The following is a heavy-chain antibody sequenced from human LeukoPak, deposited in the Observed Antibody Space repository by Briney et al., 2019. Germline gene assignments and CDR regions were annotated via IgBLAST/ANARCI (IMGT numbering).Heavy chain of an antibody. CDR1: GFTFSKYW. Sequence: GGPLRLSCAASGFTFSKYWMLWVRQAPGKGLESVSRINTDGTVTTYADSVKGRFTVSRDDADNTMFLQMNSVRDEDTAVYYCATKQWLAPPPDSWGQGTPVTVSS. V-gene: IGHV3-74*01. J-gene: IGHJ4*02. CDR3: ATKQWLAPPPDS. D-gene: IGHD6-19*01. CDR2: INTDGTVT.